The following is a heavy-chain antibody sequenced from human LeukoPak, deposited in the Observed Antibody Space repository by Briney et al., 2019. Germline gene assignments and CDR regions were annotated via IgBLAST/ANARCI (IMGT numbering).Heavy chain of an antibody. CDR2: IYYSGST. J-gene: IGHJ4*02. Sequence: SETLSLTCAVYGGSFSGYYWSWIRQPPGKGLEWIGYIYYSGSTNYNPSLKSRVTISVDTSKNQFSLKLSSVTAADTAVYYCARGGYSYGRHDYWGQGTLVTVSS. CDR3: ARGGYSYGRHDY. CDR1: GGSFSGYY. D-gene: IGHD5-18*01. V-gene: IGHV4-59*01.